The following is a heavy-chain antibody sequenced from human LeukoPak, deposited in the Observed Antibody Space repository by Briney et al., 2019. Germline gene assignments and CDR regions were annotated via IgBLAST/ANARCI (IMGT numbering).Heavy chain of an antibody. Sequence: PSETLSLTCTVSGGSISSYYWSWIRQPAGKGLEWIGRIYTSGSTNYNPSLKSRVTMSVDTSKNQFSLKLSSVTAADTAVYYCARDGRVGAISGPHDAFDIWGQGTMVTVSS. CDR2: IYTSGST. CDR3: ARDGRVGAISGPHDAFDI. V-gene: IGHV4-4*07. J-gene: IGHJ3*02. CDR1: GGSISSYY. D-gene: IGHD1-26*01.